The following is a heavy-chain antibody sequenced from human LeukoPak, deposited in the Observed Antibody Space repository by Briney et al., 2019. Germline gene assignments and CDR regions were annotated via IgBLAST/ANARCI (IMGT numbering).Heavy chain of an antibody. Sequence: GGSLRLSCTVSGYIFSDFSMSWVRQAPGKGLEWVAKMSEDGNEIFYVDSVKGRFTISRDNTKKSLYLQLNSLRPEDSAVYFCARPRGCGSARCNNFDYWGQGTLVTVSS. D-gene: IGHD2-2*01. J-gene: IGHJ4*02. CDR1: GYIFSDFS. V-gene: IGHV3-7*01. CDR2: MSEDGNEI. CDR3: ARPRGCGSARCNNFDY.